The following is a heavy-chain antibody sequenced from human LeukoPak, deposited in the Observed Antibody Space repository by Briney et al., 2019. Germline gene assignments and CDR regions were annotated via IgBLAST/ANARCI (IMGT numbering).Heavy chain of an antibody. CDR1: GFTLSAYW. CDR2: IWYDGSNK. V-gene: IGHV3-33*08. J-gene: IGHJ4*02. D-gene: IGHD4-17*01. CDR3: ARDMLRGYGDCFDY. Sequence: GGSLRLSCAASGFTLSAYWMSWVRQAPGKGLEWVAVIWYDGSNKYYADSVKGRFTISRDNSKNTLYLQMNSLRAEDTAVYYCARDMLRGYGDCFDYWGQGTLVTVSS.